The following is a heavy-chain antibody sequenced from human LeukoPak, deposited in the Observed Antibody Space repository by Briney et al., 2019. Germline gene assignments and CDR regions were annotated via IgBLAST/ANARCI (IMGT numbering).Heavy chain of an antibody. D-gene: IGHD3-10*01. J-gene: IGHJ4*02. CDR2: LYASGST. CDR1: GGSISSSSYY. Sequence: PSETLSLTCTVSGGSISSSSYYWGWIRQPPGKGLEWIGSLYASGSTLYNPSLKSRVTISVDTSKNQSSLKLNSVTAADTAVYYCAIPYYYGSGSWLYWGQGTLVTVSS. V-gene: IGHV4-39*01. CDR3: AIPYYYGSGSWLY.